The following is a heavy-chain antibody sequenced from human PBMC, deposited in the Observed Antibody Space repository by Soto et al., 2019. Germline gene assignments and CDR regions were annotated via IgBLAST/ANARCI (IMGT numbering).Heavy chain of an antibody. J-gene: IGHJ6*02. CDR3: ARSYYDFCSGYTGIIPHGMDV. CDR1: GFTFSSYS. V-gene: IGHV3-48*02. CDR2: ISSSSSTI. Sequence: WGSLRLSCASSGFTFSSYSMNWVRQAPGKGLEWVSYISSSSSTIYYADSVKGRFTISRDNAKNSLYLQMNSLRDEDTAVYYCARSYYDFCSGYTGIIPHGMDVWGQGTTVTVSS. D-gene: IGHD3-3*01.